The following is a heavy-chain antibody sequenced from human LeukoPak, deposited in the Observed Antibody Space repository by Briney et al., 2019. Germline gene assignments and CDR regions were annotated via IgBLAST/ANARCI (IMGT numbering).Heavy chain of an antibody. CDR1: GFTFSGSA. CDR2: IRSKANSYAT. Sequence: GGSLRLSCAASGFTFSGSAMHWVRQASGKGLEWVGRIRSKANSYATAYAASVKGRFTISRDDSKNTAYLQMNSLKTEDTAVYYCTRHGEGYDILTGYYWRVVSDYWGQGTLVTVSS. J-gene: IGHJ4*02. CDR3: TRHGEGYDILTGYYWRVVSDY. V-gene: IGHV3-73*01. D-gene: IGHD3-9*01.